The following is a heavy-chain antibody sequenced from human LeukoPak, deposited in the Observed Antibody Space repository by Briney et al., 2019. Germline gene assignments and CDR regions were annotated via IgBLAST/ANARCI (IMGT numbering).Heavy chain of an antibody. D-gene: IGHD7-27*01. CDR3: AREEYNGGGSAFDI. CDR1: GYSISSGYY. CDR2: IYTSGST. Sequence: SETLSLTCTVSGYSISSGYYWSWIRQPAGKGLEWIGRIYTSGSTNYNPSLKSRVTISVDTSKNQFSLKLSSVTAADTAVYYCAREEYNGGGSAFDIWGQGTMVTVSS. J-gene: IGHJ3*02. V-gene: IGHV4-61*02.